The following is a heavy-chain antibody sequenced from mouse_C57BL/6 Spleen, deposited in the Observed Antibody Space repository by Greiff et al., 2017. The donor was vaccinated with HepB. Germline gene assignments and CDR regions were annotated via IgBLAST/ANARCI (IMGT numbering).Heavy chain of an antibody. Sequence: VQLQQPGAELVMPGASVKLSCKASGYTFTSYWMHWVKQRPGQGLEWIGEIDPSDSYTNYNQKFKGKSTLTVDKSSSTAYMQLSSLTSEDSAFYYCARVVATRYFDVWGTGTTVTVSS. CDR2: IDPSDSYT. J-gene: IGHJ1*03. V-gene: IGHV1-69*01. CDR1: GYTFTSYW. D-gene: IGHD1-1*01. CDR3: ARVVATRYFDV.